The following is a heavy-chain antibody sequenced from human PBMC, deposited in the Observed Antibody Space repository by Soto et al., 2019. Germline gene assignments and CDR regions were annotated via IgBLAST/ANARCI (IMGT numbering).Heavy chain of an antibody. V-gene: IGHV6-1*01. CDR3: AREKGYYHDRSGPFDY. CDR1: GDGVSSNSAA. Sequence: SPTLSLTCAISGDGVSSNSAAWNWIRQSPSRGLEWLGRTYYRSQWLNDYADSVKSRITIKPDTSKNQFSLELDSVTPEDTAVYYCAREKGYYHDRSGPFDYWGPGTLVTVSS. CDR2: TYYRSQWLN. J-gene: IGHJ4*02. D-gene: IGHD3-22*01.